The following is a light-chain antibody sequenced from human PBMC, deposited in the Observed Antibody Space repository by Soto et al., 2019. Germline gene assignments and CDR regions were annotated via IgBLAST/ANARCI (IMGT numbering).Light chain of an antibody. J-gene: IGKJ2*01. CDR1: QTVFHSSYNKDF. Sequence: DIVMTQSPDSLSVSLGERATINCKSSQTVFHSSYNKDFLAWYQQKPGQPPKLLFYWASTRESGVPARFSGGGSGTDFSLTISSLQPEDVAVYYCQQYYSSLTFGQWTKLEIK. CDR3: QQYYSSLT. CDR2: WAS. V-gene: IGKV4-1*01.